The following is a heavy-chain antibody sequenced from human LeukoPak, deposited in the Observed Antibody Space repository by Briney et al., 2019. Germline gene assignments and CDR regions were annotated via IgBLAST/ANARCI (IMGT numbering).Heavy chain of an antibody. V-gene: IGHV3-7*01. D-gene: IGHD4-23*01. Sequence: GGSLRLSCAASGFTFSSYWMSWVRQAPGKGLEWVANIKQDGSEKYYVDSVKGRFTISRDNAKNSLYLRMNSLRAEDTAVYYCARVVVTPLDYYYYYMDVWGKGTTVTVSS. CDR1: GFTFSSYW. J-gene: IGHJ6*03. CDR3: ARVVVTPLDYYYYYMDV. CDR2: IKQDGSEK.